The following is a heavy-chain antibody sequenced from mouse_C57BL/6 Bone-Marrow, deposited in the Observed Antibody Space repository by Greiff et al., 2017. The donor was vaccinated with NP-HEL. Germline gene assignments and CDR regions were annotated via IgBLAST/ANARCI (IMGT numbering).Heavy chain of an antibody. V-gene: IGHV1-66*01. D-gene: IGHD3-3*01. J-gene: IGHJ3*01. CDR1: GYSFTSYY. Sequence: QVQLQQSGPELVKPGASVKISCKASGYSFTSYYIHWVKQRPGQGLEWIGWIYPGSGNTKYNEKFKGKATLTADTSSSTAYMQLSSLTSEDSAVYYCARGKGRAWFAYWGQGTLVTVSA. CDR2: IYPGSGNT. CDR3: ARGKGRAWFAY.